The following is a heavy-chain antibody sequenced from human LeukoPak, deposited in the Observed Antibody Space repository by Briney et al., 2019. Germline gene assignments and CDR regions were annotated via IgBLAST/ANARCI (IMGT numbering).Heavy chain of an antibody. V-gene: IGHV1-18*01. J-gene: IGHJ4*02. Sequence: ASVKVSCKASGYTFTSYGISWVRQAPGQGLEWMGWISAYNGNTNYAQKLQGRVTMTTGTSTSTAYMELRSPRSDDTAVYYCARGSYYYGSGNTDFDYWGQGTLVTVSS. CDR3: ARGSYYYGSGNTDFDY. CDR2: ISAYNGNT. CDR1: GYTFTSYG. D-gene: IGHD3-10*01.